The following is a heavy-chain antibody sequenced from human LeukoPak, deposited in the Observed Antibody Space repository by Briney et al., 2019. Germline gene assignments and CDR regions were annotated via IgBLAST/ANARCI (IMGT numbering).Heavy chain of an antibody. V-gene: IGHV1-69*05. Sequence: SVKVSCKASGGTFSSYAISWVRQAPGQGLEWMGEIIPIFGTANYAQKFQGRVTITTDESTSTAYMELSSLRSEDTAVYYCARGTYCSGGSCYSADYWGQGTLVTVSS. CDR2: IIPIFGTA. D-gene: IGHD2-15*01. CDR3: ARGTYCSGGSCYSADY. J-gene: IGHJ4*02. CDR1: GGTFSSYA.